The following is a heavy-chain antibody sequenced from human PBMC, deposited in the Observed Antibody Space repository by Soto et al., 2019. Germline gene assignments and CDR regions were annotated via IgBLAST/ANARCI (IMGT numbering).Heavy chain of an antibody. CDR2: INPNSGDT. V-gene: IGHV1-2*02. CDR3: ARDARGTRGFDEMDI. J-gene: IGHJ6*02. CDR1: GYIFTGYH. D-gene: IGHD3-9*01. Sequence: GASVKVSCKASGYIFTGYHIHCVRQAPGRVLEWMGWINPNSGDTEYAQNFQGRVTMTRDTSFNLVYMEMSGLMSDDTAVYYCARDARGTRGFDEMDIWGQGTTVTVSS.